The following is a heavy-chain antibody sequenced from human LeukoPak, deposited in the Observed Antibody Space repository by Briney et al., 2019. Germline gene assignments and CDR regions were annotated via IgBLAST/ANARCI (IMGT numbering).Heavy chain of an antibody. D-gene: IGHD6-13*01. J-gene: IGHJ4*02. Sequence: TGGSLRLSCAASGFTFSSYSMNWVRQAPGKGLEWVSSINILSNYIYYVDSVKGRFTISRDNAKNSLYLQMNSLRAEDTAVYYCARDSHSSSWYSEFDYWGQGTLVTVSS. CDR3: ARDSHSSSWYSEFDY. CDR1: GFTFSSYS. CDR2: INILSNYI. V-gene: IGHV3-21*01.